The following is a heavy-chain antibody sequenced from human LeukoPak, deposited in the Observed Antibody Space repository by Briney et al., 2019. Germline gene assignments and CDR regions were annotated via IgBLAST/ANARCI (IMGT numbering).Heavy chain of an antibody. D-gene: IGHD4-17*01. V-gene: IGHV1-2*02. Sequence: RQAPGQGREWMGWINPNSGGTKYAQKLQGRVTMNRDTSISTAYMELSRLRSDDTAVYYCARETGDYGDSYVTCLSLWGQGTLVTVSS. J-gene: IGHJ4*02. CDR3: ARETGDYGDSYVTCLSL. CDR2: INPNSGGT.